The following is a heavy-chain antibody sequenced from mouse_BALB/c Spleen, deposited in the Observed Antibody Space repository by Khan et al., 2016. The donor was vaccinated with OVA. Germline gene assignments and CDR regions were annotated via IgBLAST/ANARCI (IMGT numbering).Heavy chain of an antibody. CDR1: GYTFSSYW. D-gene: IGHD4-1*01. CDR2: ILPGSVSI. Sequence: QVQLKQSGAEVMKPGASVKISCKTTGYTFSSYWIEWVKQTPGHGLEWIGEILPGSVSIKYNEKFKGKATFTAETSSNTAYIQFSSLTSEDSAVYYCSRGGLGHAMDYWGQGTSVTVSS. CDR3: SRGGLGHAMDY. V-gene: IGHV1-9*01. J-gene: IGHJ4*01.